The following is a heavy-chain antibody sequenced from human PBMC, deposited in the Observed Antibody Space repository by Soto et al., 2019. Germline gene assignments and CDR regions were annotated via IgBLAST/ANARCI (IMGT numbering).Heavy chain of an antibody. CDR1: GGSFSSYA. J-gene: IGHJ4*02. CDR3: ERVHSSSFDY. Sequence: SVKVSCNAVGGSFSSYAISLGRQAPGQGLEWMGGIIPIFGTANYAQKFQGRVTITADESTSTAYMELSSLRSEDTAVYYCERVHSSSFDYWGQGTLVTVSS. D-gene: IGHD6-13*01. CDR2: IIPIFGTA. V-gene: IGHV1-69*01.